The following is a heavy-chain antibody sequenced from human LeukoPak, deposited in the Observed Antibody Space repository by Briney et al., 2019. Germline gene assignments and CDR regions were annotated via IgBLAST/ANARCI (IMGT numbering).Heavy chain of an antibody. J-gene: IGHJ4*02. D-gene: IGHD3-22*01. CDR1: GFTFTSSA. V-gene: IGHV1-58*01. CDR2: IVVGSGNT. CDR3: AADLRDSSGYGNY. Sequence: SVKVSCKASGFTFTSSAVQWVRQARGQRLEWIGWIVVGSGNTNYAQKFQERVTITRDMSTSTAYMELSSLRSEDTAVYYCAADLRDSSGYGNYWGQGTLVTVSS.